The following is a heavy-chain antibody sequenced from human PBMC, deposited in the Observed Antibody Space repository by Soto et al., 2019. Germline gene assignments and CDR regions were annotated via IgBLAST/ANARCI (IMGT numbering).Heavy chain of an antibody. CDR3: ARGPRTYSSSWYPDY. D-gene: IGHD6-13*01. J-gene: IGHJ4*02. CDR1: GFTLSSYS. Sequence: GSLRLSCAASGFTLSSYSMNWVRQAPGKGLEWVSYISSSSSTIYYADSVKGRFTISRDNAKNSLYLQMNSLRDDDTAVYYCARGPRTYSSSWYPDYWGQGTLVTVSS. V-gene: IGHV3-48*02. CDR2: ISSSSSTI.